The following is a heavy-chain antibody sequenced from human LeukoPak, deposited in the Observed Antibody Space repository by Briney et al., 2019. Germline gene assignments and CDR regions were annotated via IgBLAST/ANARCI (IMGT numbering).Heavy chain of an antibody. CDR2: INSDGSST. V-gene: IGHV3-74*01. J-gene: IGHJ4*02. Sequence: QPGGSLRLSCAASGFTFSSYWMHWVRQAPGKGLVWVSRINSDGSSTSYADSVKGRFTISRDNAKNTLYLQMNSLRAEDTAVYYCADYGSGSYYNYYFDYWGQGTLVTVSS. D-gene: IGHD3-10*01. CDR1: GFTFSSYW. CDR3: ADYGSGSYYNYYFDY.